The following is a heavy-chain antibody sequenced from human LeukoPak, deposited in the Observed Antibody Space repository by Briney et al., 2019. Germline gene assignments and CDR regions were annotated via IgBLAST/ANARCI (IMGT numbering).Heavy chain of an antibody. V-gene: IGHV3-48*03. CDR2: ISSSGSTI. CDR1: GFTFSSYE. Sequence: GGSLRLSCATSGFTFSSYEMNWVRQAPGKGLEWVSYISSSGSTIYYADSVKGRFTISRDNPKNSLYLQMNSLRAEDTAVYYCAREATIRGDAFDYWGQGTLVTVSS. CDR3: AREATIRGDAFDY. D-gene: IGHD5-12*01. J-gene: IGHJ4*02.